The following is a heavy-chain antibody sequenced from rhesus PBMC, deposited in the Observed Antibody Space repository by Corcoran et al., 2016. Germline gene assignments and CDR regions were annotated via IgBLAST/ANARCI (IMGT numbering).Heavy chain of an antibody. CDR2: IYGSGGST. V-gene: IGHV4-160*01. Sequence: QVQLQESGPGLVKPSETLSLTCAVSGGSISRHYWCWIRKPPGKGLAWIGRIYGSGGSTDYTPSRKSRVTISTATSKNQFSLKLSAVTAADTAVYYCARHSGYSWGYFDYWDQGVLVTVSS. CDR1: GGSISRHY. CDR3: ARHSGYSWGYFDY. J-gene: IGHJ4*01. D-gene: IGHD5-24*01.